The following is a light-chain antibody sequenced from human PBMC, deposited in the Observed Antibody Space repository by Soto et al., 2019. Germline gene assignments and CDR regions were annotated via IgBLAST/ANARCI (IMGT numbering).Light chain of an antibody. Sequence: EIVMTQSPATLSVALGETATLSCRASQSVGGQLAWDKQRPGQVPRLLIYDAYTRAAGVPARFSGSESWTEFRLTISSLQSKDCAVYYCEQYSDWPIYTFGQGTQLEIK. J-gene: IGKJ2*01. CDR1: QSVGGQ. V-gene: IGKV3-15*01. CDR2: DAY. CDR3: EQYSDWPIYT.